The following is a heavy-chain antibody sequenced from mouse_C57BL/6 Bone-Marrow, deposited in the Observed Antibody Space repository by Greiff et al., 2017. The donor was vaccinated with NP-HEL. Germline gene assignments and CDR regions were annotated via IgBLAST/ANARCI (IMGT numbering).Heavy chain of an antibody. CDR3: ANHYGSSYDAMDY. Sequence: VKLMESGPGLVQPSQSLSITCTVSGFSLTSYGVHWVRQSPGKGLEWLGVIWRGGSTDYNAAFMSRLSITKDNSKSQVFFKMNSLQADDTAIYYCANHYGSSYDAMDYWGQGTSVTVSS. D-gene: IGHD1-1*01. CDR2: IWRGGST. J-gene: IGHJ4*01. CDR1: GFSLTSYG. V-gene: IGHV2-5*01.